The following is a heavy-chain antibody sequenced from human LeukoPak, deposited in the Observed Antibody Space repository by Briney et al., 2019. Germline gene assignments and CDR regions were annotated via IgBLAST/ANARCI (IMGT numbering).Heavy chain of an antibody. D-gene: IGHD4-17*01. V-gene: IGHV3-74*01. J-gene: IGHJ5*02. CDR2: INTDGSTT. CDR1: GFTFSIYW. CDR3: ARAQTTVTINWFDP. Sequence: GGSLRLSCAASGFTFSIYWMHWVRQAPGKGLVSVSRINTDGSTTSYADSVKGRFTISRDNTKNTLYLQMNSLRAEDTAVYFCARAQTTVTINWFDPWGQGTLVTVSS.